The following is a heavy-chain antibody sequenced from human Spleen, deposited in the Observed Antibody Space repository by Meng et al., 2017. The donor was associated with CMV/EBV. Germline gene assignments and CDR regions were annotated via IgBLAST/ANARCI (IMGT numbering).Heavy chain of an antibody. CDR2: ISYSGST. CDR1: GGSISSSSYH. D-gene: IGHD3-22*01. V-gene: IGHV4-39*07. J-gene: IGHJ6*02. Sequence: ESLKISCSVSGGSISSSSYHWVWIRQPPGKGLEWIGTISYSGSTYYNPSLKSRVTISVDTSKNQFSLKLSSVTAADTAVYYCARDPGDYDSSGHPTYDYYYHGMDVWGQGTTVTVSS. CDR3: ARDPGDYDSSGHPTYDYYYHGMDV.